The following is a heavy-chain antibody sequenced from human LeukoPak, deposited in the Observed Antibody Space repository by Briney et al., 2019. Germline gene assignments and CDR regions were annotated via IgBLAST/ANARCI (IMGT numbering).Heavy chain of an antibody. J-gene: IGHJ4*02. CDR1: GFTFSSST. CDR3: ATVRWFGEFRNYFDY. D-gene: IGHD3-10*01. Sequence: GASVKVSCKASGFTFSSSTIQWVRQARGQRLEWIGWIVVGSANTDYAQKFRERVTITRDMSTSTAYMELSSLRSEDTAVYYCATVRWFGEFRNYFDYWGQGTLVTVSS. CDR2: IVVGSANT. V-gene: IGHV1-58*02.